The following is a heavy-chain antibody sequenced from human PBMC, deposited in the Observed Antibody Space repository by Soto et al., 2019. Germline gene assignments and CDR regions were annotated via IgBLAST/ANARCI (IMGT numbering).Heavy chain of an antibody. CDR1: AFTFSTYS. CDR2: ISSGSSYI. V-gene: IGHV3-21*01. Sequence: EVPLVESGGGLVKPGGSLRLSCAGSAFTFSTYSMNWVRQAPGKGLEWVSSISSGSSYIHYADSVKGRFTISRDNAKNSLYLQMNSLRAEDTAVYFCARDKATAAGRTLDYWGQGTLVIVSS. D-gene: IGHD6-13*01. CDR3: ARDKATAAGRTLDY. J-gene: IGHJ4*02.